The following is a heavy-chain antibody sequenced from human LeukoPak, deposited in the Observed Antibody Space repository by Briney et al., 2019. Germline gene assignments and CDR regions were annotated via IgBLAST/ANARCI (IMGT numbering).Heavy chain of an antibody. J-gene: IGHJ4*02. D-gene: IGHD3-10*01. Sequence: SETLSLTCTVSGGSISSYYWSWIRQPPGKGLEGIGYIYYSGSTNYNPSLKSRVTISVDTSKNQFSLKLSSVTAADTAVYYCARAVGGSGSYHFDYWGQGTLVTVSS. CDR1: GGSISSYY. CDR2: IYYSGST. CDR3: ARAVGGSGSYHFDY. V-gene: IGHV4-59*01.